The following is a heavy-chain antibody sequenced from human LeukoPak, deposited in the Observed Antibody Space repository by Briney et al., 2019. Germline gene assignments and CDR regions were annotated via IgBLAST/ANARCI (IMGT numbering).Heavy chain of an antibody. V-gene: IGHV4-59*12. CDR3: ARGDSDFWSGYQFDY. J-gene: IGHJ4*02. D-gene: IGHD3-3*01. Sequence: PSETLSLTCTVSGGSISSYYWSWIRQPPGKGLEWIGYIYYSGSTNYNPSLKSRVTMSVDTSKNQFSLKLSSVTAADTAVYYCARGDSDFWSGYQFDYWGQGTLVTVSS. CDR1: GGSISSYY. CDR2: IYYSGST.